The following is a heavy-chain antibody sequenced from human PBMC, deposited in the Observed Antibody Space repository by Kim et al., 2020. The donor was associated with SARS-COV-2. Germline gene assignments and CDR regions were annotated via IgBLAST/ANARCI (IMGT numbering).Heavy chain of an antibody. D-gene: IGHD1-1*01. J-gene: IGHJ6*02. CDR3: AKGQGQNWNYYYGMDV. Sequence: SGEVRFTISRDTSKNTLYRQMNSRRAEDTAVYYCAKGQGQNWNYYYGMDVWGQGTTVTVSS. V-gene: IGHV3-30*02.